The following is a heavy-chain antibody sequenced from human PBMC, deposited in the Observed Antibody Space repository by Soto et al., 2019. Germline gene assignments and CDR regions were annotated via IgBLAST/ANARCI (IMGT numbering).Heavy chain of an antibody. Sequence: GGSLRLSCAASGFSFSTYAMSWVRQAPGRGLEWVSAIGGAVSGRGGGPYYADSVKGRFTISRDDARNSVFLQMNNVRAEDAFVYYCVRGGSSRSYWGRGTLVTVSS. V-gene: IGHV3-23*01. CDR2: IGGAVSGRGGGP. CDR1: GFSFSTYA. CDR3: VRGGSSRSY. D-gene: IGHD3-10*01. J-gene: IGHJ4*02.